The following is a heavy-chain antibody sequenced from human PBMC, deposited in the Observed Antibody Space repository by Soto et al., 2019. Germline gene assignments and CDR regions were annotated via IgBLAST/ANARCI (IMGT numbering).Heavy chain of an antibody. Sequence: QVQLQESGPGLVKPSETLSLTCTVSGGSISGYYWTWIRQPPGKGPEWVGSLFYGGTTDYNPSLKSRLTMSLDTSKNHFSLKLRSVTAADTAVYYCARHRGPAPVYWGQGTLVTASS. CDR2: LFYGGTT. J-gene: IGHJ4*02. CDR1: GGSISGYY. V-gene: IGHV4-39*01. D-gene: IGHD3-10*01. CDR3: ARHRGPAPVY.